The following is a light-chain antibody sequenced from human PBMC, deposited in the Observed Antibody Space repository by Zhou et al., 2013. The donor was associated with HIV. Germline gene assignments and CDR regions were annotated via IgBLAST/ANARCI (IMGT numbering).Light chain of an antibody. V-gene: IGKV3-20*01. CDR2: GAS. CDR3: QQYGNFPGVT. Sequence: EIVLTQSPGTLSLSPGERATLSCRASESVRSDYLAWYQQKFGQAPRLLISGASNRATGIPDRFSGSGSGSDFILTITRLEPEDFAVYFCQQYGNFPGVTFGGGTKVEIK. CDR1: ESVRSDY. J-gene: IGKJ4*01.